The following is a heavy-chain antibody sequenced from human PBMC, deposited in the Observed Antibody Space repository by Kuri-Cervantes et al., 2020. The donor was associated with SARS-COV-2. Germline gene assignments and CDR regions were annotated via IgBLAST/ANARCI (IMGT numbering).Heavy chain of an antibody. D-gene: IGHD6-6*01. CDR1: GASISSYY. CDR2: IYYSGST. J-gene: IGHJ4*02. V-gene: IGHV4-39*07. Sequence: SETLSLTCAVSGASISSYYWGWIRQPPGKGLEWIGSIYYSGSTYYNPSLKSRVTISVDTSKNQFSLKLSSVTAADTAVYYCARGASIAARYYFDYWGQGTLVTVSS. CDR3: ARGASIAARYYFDY.